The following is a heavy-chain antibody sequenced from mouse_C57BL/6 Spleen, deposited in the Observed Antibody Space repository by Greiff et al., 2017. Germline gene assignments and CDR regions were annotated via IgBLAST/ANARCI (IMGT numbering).Heavy chain of an antibody. V-gene: IGHV1-18*01. CDR3: AKKSPYYYGSSYWYFDV. CDR1: GYTFTDYN. D-gene: IGHD1-1*01. Sequence: EVQLQQSGPELVKPGASVKIPCKASGYTFTDYNMDWVKQSHGKSLEWIGDINPNNGGTIYTQKFKGKATLTVDKSSSTAYMELRSLTSEDTAGYYCAKKSPYYYGSSYWYFDVWGTGTTVTVSS. CDR2: INPNNGGT. J-gene: IGHJ1*03.